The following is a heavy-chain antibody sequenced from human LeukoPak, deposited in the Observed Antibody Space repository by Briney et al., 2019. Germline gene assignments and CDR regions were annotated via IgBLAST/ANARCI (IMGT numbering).Heavy chain of an antibody. CDR3: ARDGAGYYDFWSGYSYYYYYYMDV. J-gene: IGHJ6*03. Sequence: PGGSLRLSCAASGFTFDSYMMTWVRQAPGKGLEWVSSISRSSTYIYYADSVKGRFTISRDNAKNSLYLQMNSLRAEDTAVYYCARDGAGYYDFWSGYSYYYYYYMDVWGKGTTVTVSS. V-gene: IGHV3-21*01. CDR1: GFTFDSYM. CDR2: ISRSSTYI. D-gene: IGHD3-3*01.